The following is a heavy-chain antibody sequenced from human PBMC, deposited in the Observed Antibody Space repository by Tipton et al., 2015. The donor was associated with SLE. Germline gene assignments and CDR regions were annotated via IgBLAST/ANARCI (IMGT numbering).Heavy chain of an antibody. D-gene: IGHD3-22*01. CDR1: DDSISPYY. Sequence: TLSLTCTVSDDSISPYYWSWIRQPPGKGLEWIGYIHYSGSINYNPSLKSRVTISVDTSKNLFSLKLSSLTAADTAVYYCARRGHDYDHLDYWGQGTLVTVSS. CDR2: IHYSGSI. CDR3: ARRGHDYDHLDY. J-gene: IGHJ4*02. V-gene: IGHV4-59*08.